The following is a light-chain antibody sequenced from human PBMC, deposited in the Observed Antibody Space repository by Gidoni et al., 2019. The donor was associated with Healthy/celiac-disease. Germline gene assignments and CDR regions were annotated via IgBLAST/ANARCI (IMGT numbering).Light chain of an antibody. J-gene: IGLJ2*01. CDR3: QVWDSSSDHPV. CDR1: NIGSKS. Sequence: SSVLTQPPSVSVAPGKSARITCGGNNIGSKSVHWYPQKPGQAPVLVVYDDSDRPSGIPERFSGSNSGNTATLTISRVEAGDEADYYCQVWDSSSDHPVFGGGTKLTVL. V-gene: IGLV3-21*03. CDR2: DDS.